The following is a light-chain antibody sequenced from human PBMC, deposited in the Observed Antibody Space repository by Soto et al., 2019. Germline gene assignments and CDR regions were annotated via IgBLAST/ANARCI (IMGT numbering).Light chain of an antibody. J-gene: IGKJ5*01. Sequence: EIMMTQSPATLSVSPVERATLSCRASKSVSNNLSWYQQNPCQAPRLLFYYASTRATGIPARFSGRGSGTEFTLTISSLKSEDFALDYCQKYNNWTPITFGQGTRLEIK. CDR3: QKYNNWTPIT. CDR2: YAS. V-gene: IGKV3-15*01. CDR1: KSVSNN.